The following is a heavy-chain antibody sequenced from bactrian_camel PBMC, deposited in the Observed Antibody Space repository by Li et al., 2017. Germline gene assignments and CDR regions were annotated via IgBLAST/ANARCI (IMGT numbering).Heavy chain of an antibody. CDR2: LFSAGST. J-gene: IGHJ6*01. Sequence: HVQLVESGGGSVQAGGSLRLSCAASGYRFGTMCMAWFRQVPGREREGVARLFSAGSTSYADSVKGRFTISKDNAKNTLYLQMNSLKPEDTAVYYCGADLPPPGFVPVGGTDCGFWGQGTQVTVS. V-gene: IGHV3S53*01. CDR1: GYRFGTMC. CDR3: GADLPPPGFVPVGGTDCGF. D-gene: IGHD6*01.